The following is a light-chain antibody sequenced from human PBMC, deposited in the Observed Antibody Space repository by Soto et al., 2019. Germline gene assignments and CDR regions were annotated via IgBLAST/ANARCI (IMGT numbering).Light chain of an antibody. V-gene: IGKV3-15*01. J-gene: IGKJ1*01. Sequence: ILMTQSPAPVSVSPGQSVTLSCRASQHIYYNVAWYQHRPGQAPRLLIYRVSTRAPGVPARFSGSGSGTEFTHTSSSRQPEDFTVYCCLQYQNLWAFGQGTKVEIK. CDR2: RVS. CDR3: LQYQNLWA. CDR1: QHIYYN.